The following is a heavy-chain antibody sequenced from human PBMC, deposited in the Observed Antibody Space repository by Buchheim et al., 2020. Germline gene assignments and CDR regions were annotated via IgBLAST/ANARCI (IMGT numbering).Heavy chain of an antibody. V-gene: IGHV4-59*12. CDR1: GGSITGSY. CDR3: ARDCGGDCYGHYYGLDV. Sequence: QVQLQESGPGLVKPSETLSLTCNVSGGSITGSYWSWIRQPPGKGLEWIGYVSASGVCSYNPSLESRVTMSVGTSQNQSSLKLRSATAADTAIYYCARDCGGDCYGHYYGLDVWGQGTT. D-gene: IGHD2-21*02. J-gene: IGHJ6*02. CDR2: VSASGVC.